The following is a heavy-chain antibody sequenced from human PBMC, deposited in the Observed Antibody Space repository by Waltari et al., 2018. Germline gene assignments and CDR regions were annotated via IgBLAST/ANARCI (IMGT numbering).Heavy chain of an antibody. D-gene: IGHD5-12*01. V-gene: IGHV4-39*07. CDR3: ARDPVGIVATTTSGVDY. J-gene: IGHJ4*02. CDR2: IYYSGSN. CDR1: GGSISSSSYY. Sequence: QLQLQESGPGLVKPSETLSLTCTVSGGSISSSSYYWGWIRQPPGKGLEWIGRIYYSGSNYDSPSLKSRVTISVDTSKNQFSLKLSSVTAADTAVYYCARDPVGIVATTTSGVDYWGQGTLVTVSS.